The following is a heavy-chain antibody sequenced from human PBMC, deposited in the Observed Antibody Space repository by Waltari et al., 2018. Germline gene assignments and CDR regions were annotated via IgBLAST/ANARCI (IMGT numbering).Heavy chain of an antibody. CDR3: ARAPSDYDFWSSPGAFDI. V-gene: IGHV4-39*07. Sequence: QLQLQESGPGLVKPSETLSLTCTVSGGSISSSSYSWGWIRQPPGKGLEWIGSIYYSGSTYYNPSLKSRVTISVDTSKNQFSLKLSSVTAADTAVYYCARAPSDYDFWSSPGAFDIWGQGTMVTVSS. D-gene: IGHD3-3*01. CDR1: GGSISSSSYS. J-gene: IGHJ3*02. CDR2: IYYSGST.